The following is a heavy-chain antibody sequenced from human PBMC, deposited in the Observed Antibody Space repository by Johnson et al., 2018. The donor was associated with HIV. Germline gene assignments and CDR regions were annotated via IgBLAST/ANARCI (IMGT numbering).Heavy chain of an antibody. J-gene: IGHJ3*02. Sequence: VQLVESGGGVVRPGGSLRLSCAASGFTFDDYGMSWVRQAPGKGLEWVSGINWNGGRTVYADSVKGRLTISRDNAKNSLYLQMNSLRGEDTAVYYCARGGRYSESVNDAHDIWGQGTKVTVSS. CDR3: ARGGRYSESVNDAHDI. D-gene: IGHD1-26*01. V-gene: IGHV3-20*04. CDR1: GFTFDDYG. CDR2: INWNGGRT.